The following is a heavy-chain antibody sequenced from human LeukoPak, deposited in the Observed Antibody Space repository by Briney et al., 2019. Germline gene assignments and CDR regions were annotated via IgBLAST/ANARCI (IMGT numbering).Heavy chain of an antibody. CDR2: INNRGKTI. Sequence: PGGSLRLSCAASEITFSSYEFHWLRQAPGKGLEWISYINNRGKTIYYADSVRGRFTISRDNAKNSLYLQMNSLRAEDTAVYYCASRVYGWGNYYPPDYWGQGTLVTVSS. CDR3: ASRVYGWGNYYPPDY. J-gene: IGHJ4*02. CDR1: EITFSSYE. V-gene: IGHV3-48*03. D-gene: IGHD3-10*01.